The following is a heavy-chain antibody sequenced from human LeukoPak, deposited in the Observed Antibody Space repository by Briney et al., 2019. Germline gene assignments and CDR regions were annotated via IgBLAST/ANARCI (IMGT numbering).Heavy chain of an antibody. CDR1: GGSISSGGYY. V-gene: IGHV4-39*01. D-gene: IGHD3-22*01. J-gene: IGHJ2*01. CDR2: IYYTRST. Sequence: SQTLSLTCTVSGGSISSGGYYWGWIRQPPGKGLEWIGSIYYTRSTYYNPSLKSRVTISVDTSKNQFSLKLTSVTAADTAVYYCARGVTMIVVVIHDWYFDLWGRGTLVTVSS. CDR3: ARGVTMIVVVIHDWYFDL.